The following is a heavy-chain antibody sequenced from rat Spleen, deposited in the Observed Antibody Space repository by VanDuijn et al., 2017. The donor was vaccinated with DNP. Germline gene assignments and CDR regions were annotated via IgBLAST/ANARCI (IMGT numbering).Heavy chain of an antibody. J-gene: IGHJ2*01. CDR1: GFSLTSYG. V-gene: IGHV2-34*01. CDR3: ARHRDYYDGHFRFFDY. CDR2: MWYDGDT. D-gene: IGHD1-12*03. Sequence: QVQLKESGPGLVQPSQTLSLTCTVSGFSLTSYGVSWVRQPSGKGPEWMGKMWYDGDTAYNSALKSRLSISRDTSKSQVFLKMNSLQTEDTGTYYCARHRDYYDGHFRFFDYWGQGVMVTLSS.